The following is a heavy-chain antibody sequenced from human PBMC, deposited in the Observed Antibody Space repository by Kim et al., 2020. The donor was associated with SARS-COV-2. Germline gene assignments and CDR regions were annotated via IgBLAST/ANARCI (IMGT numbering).Heavy chain of an antibody. CDR2: INPNSGGT. D-gene: IGHD3-3*01. CDR3: ARDRGLRFLEWHTHNWFDP. CDR1: GYTFTGYY. V-gene: IGHV1-2*06. J-gene: IGHJ5*02. Sequence: ASVKVSCKASGYTFTGYYMHWVRQAPGQGLEWMGRINPNSGGTNYAQKFQGRVTMTRDTSISTAYMELSRLRSDDTAVYYCARDRGLRFLEWHTHNWFDPWGQGTLVTVSS.